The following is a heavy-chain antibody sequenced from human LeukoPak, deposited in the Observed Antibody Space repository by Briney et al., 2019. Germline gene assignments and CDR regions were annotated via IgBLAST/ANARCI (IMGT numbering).Heavy chain of an antibody. CDR2: ISFDGSNE. CDR1: GFTFSNYG. V-gene: IGHV3-30*18. CDR3: AKEYYYGSGNYSPGIR. J-gene: IGHJ4*02. Sequence: GGSLRLSCAASGFTFSNYGMHWGRQAPGKGLEWVAVISFDGSNEYYADSVKGRFTISRDNSKNTLYLQLNSLRAEDTAVYYCAKEYYYGSGNYSPGIRWGQGTLVTVSS. D-gene: IGHD3-10*01.